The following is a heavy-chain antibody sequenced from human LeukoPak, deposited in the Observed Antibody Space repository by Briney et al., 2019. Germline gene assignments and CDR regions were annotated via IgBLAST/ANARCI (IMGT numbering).Heavy chain of an antibody. CDR2: VYQSGTT. CDR3: ARIFIRNGYPSYFDC. Sequence: SETLSLTCTVSGFSISSGHYWGWVRQPPGAGLEWIGSVYQSGTTYYNPSLKSRVTTSVGMSKNQFSLRLRPVTAADTAVYYCARIFIRNGYPSYFDCWGQGTLVTVSS. J-gene: IGHJ4*02. D-gene: IGHD5-18*01. CDR1: GFSISSGHY. V-gene: IGHV4-38-2*02.